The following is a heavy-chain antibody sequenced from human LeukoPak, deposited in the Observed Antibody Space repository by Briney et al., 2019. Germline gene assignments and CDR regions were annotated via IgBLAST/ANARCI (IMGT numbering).Heavy chain of an antibody. CDR3: ARESTQTWWYFDL. CDR1: SGSISSGGYY. V-gene: IGHV4-31*03. CDR2: IYYSGST. Sequence: PSQTLSLTCTVSSGSISSGGYYWSWIRQHPGKGLEWIGYIYYSGSTYYNPSLKSRVTISVDTFKNQFSLKLSSVTAADTAVYYCARESTQTWWYFDLWGRGTLVTVSS. J-gene: IGHJ2*01.